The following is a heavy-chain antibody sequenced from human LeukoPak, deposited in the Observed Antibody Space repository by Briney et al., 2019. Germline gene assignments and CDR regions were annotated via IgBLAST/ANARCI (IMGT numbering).Heavy chain of an antibody. CDR3: ATHYDSSGYYYDY. J-gene: IGHJ4*02. D-gene: IGHD3-22*01. V-gene: IGHV1-69*01. CDR2: IIPIFGTA. CDR1: GGTFSSYA. Sequence: SVKVSCKASGGTFSSYAISWVRQAPGQGLEWMGGIIPIFGTANYAQKFQGRVTITADESTSTAYMELSSLRSEDTAVYYGATHYDSSGYYYDYWGQGTLVTVSS.